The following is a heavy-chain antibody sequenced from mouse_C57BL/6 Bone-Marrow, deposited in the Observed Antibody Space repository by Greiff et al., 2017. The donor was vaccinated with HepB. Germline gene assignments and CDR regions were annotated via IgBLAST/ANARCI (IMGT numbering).Heavy chain of an antibody. Sequence: EVQGVESGGGLVQPGGSMKLSCAASGFTFSDAWMDWVRQSPEKGLEWVAEIRNKANNHATYYAESVKGRFTISRDDSKSSVYLQMNSLRAEDTGIYYCTRRRLTDWFAYWGQGTLVTVSA. CDR1: GFTFSDAW. J-gene: IGHJ3*01. D-gene: IGHD2-4*01. CDR3: TRRRLTDWFAY. CDR2: IRNKANNHAT. V-gene: IGHV6-6*01.